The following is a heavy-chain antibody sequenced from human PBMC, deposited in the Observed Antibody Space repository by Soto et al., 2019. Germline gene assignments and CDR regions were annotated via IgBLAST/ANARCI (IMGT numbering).Heavy chain of an antibody. D-gene: IGHD2-2*01. J-gene: IGHJ1*01. CDR1: GGSISSGDYY. CDR3: AVVPSATGHFRFFEH. V-gene: IGHV4-30-4*01. Sequence: SETLSLTCTVSGGSISSGDYYWSWIRQPPGKGLEWIGYIYYSGSTYYNPSLKSRVTISVDTSKNQFSLKLSSVTAADPAVYHCAVVPSATGHFRFFEHWGQGTLV. CDR2: IYYSGST.